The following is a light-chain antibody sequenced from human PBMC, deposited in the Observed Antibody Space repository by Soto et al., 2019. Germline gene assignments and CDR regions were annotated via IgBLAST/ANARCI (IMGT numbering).Light chain of an antibody. V-gene: IGLV2-23*01. Sequence: QSALTQPASVSGSPGQSITISCTASSSDVGSNDLVSWYQQHPGKAPKLVIFEGSKRPSGVSNRFSGSKSGNTASLTISGLQAEDEADFYCCSYTSRSVLFGGGTKLTVL. CDR3: CSYTSRSVL. CDR1: SSDVGSNDL. J-gene: IGLJ2*01. CDR2: EGS.